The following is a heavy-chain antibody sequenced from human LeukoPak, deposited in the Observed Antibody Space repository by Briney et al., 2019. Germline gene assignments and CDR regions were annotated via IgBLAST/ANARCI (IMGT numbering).Heavy chain of an antibody. V-gene: IGHV4-30-4*01. CDR2: IYYSGST. D-gene: IGHD4-17*01. J-gene: IGHJ3*02. Sequence: TSQTLSLTCTVSGGSISSGDYYWSWIRQPPGKGLEWIGYIYYSGSTYYNPSLKSRVTISVDTSKNQFSLKLSSVTAADTAVYYCARDYYGDHEHAFDIWGQGTMVTVSS. CDR1: GGSISSGDYY. CDR3: ARDYYGDHEHAFDI.